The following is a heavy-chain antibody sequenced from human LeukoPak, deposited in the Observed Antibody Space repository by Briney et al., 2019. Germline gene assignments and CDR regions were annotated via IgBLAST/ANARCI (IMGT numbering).Heavy chain of an antibody. D-gene: IGHD3-22*01. CDR1: GYTFTGYY. CDR2: INPNSGGT. Sequence: ASVTVSCKASGYTFTGYYMHWVRQAPAQGLEWMGWINPNSGGTNYAQKFQGRVTMTRDTSISTAYMELSRLRSDDTAVYYCARKDSYYDSSGYDYWGQGTLVTVSS. CDR3: ARKDSYYDSSGYDY. J-gene: IGHJ4*02. V-gene: IGHV1-2*02.